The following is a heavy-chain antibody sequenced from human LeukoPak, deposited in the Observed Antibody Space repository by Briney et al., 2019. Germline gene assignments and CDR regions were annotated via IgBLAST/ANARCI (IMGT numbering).Heavy chain of an antibody. V-gene: IGHV3-48*01. Sequence: PGGSLRLSCAASGFTFSSNSMNWVRQAPGKGLEWVSYISSTGGTIYYADSMKGRFTISRDNSKNTLYLQMNSLRAEDTAVYYCAKVPKRGDGYNLAPFVYWGQGTLVTVSS. CDR1: GFTFSSNS. CDR3: AKVPKRGDGYNLAPFVY. D-gene: IGHD5-24*01. CDR2: ISSTGGTI. J-gene: IGHJ4*02.